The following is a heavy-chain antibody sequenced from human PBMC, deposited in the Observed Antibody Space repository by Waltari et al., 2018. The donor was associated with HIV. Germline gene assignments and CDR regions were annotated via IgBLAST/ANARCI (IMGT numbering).Heavy chain of an antibody. CDR3: ATMRSTIEGPPSDS. D-gene: IGHD1-26*01. V-gene: IGHV4-34*01. Sequence: QVQLQQWGAGLLKPSETLSLTCAVYGGSFSDYYWSWIRQPPGKGLEWIGEISQRRITNYNPSLKSRVSISVDTSKNQFSLKPTSVTAADTAVYYCATMRSTIEGPPSDSWGQGTLVTVSS. J-gene: IGHJ4*02. CDR2: ISQRRIT. CDR1: GGSFSDYY.